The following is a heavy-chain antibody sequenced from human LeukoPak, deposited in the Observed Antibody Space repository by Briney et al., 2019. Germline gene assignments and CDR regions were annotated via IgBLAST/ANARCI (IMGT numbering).Heavy chain of an antibody. D-gene: IGHD3-3*01. CDR3: AKTFPYGTTWYGFCDY. CDR2: INGRGYST. J-gene: IGHJ4*02. CDR1: GFPFSNNV. V-gene: IGHV3-23*01. Sequence: GGFLRLSCTASGFPFSNNVMTWVRQAPGRGLEWLSAINGRGYSTYYADSVKGRFTISRDNSKNTLYLQMNSLRAEDTAMYYCAKTFPYGTTWYGFCDYWGQGALVTVSS.